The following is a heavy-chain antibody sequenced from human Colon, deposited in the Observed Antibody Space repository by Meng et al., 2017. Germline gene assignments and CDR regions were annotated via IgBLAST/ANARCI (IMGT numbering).Heavy chain of an antibody. CDR2: AST. CDR1: GGSVSSAGYQ. J-gene: IGHJ4*02. Sequence: QAQLRVSGPGWLRPSETLSLICSVSGGSVSSAGYQWSWIRQPPGKGLEWIGYASTNYNPSLKSRVTISVDTSKNQFSLRLTSVTAADTAVYYCARDHMGSLDYWGQGILVTVSS. V-gene: IGHV4-61*08. CDR3: ARDHMGSLDY. D-gene: IGHD1-26*01.